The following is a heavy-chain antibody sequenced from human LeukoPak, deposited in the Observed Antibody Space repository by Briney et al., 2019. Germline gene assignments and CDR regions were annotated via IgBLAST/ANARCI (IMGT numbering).Heavy chain of an antibody. V-gene: IGHV3-43*01. CDR3: AKAAYCSSTSCPFDY. J-gene: IGHJ4*02. CDR1: GFTFDDYT. CDR2: ISWDGGGT. D-gene: IGHD2-2*01. Sequence: GGSLRLSCAASGFTFDDYTMHWVRQAPGKGLEWVSLISWDGGGTYYADSVKGRFTISRDNSKNSLYLQMNSLRTEDTALYYCAKAAYCSSTSCPFDYWGQGTLVTVSS.